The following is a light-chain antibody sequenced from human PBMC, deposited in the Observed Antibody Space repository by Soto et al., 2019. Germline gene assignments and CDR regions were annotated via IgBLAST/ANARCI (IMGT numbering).Light chain of an antibody. CDR1: QGISSA. J-gene: IGKJ1*01. Sequence: AIQLTQSPSSLSASVGDRVTITCRASQGISSALAWYQQKPGKAPKLLIYDASSLQSGVPSRFRGSGSGTDFPLTISSLQPEDFANYYCQQFNNYLRTFGRGTRVEIK. V-gene: IGKV1D-13*01. CDR2: DAS. CDR3: QQFNNYLRT.